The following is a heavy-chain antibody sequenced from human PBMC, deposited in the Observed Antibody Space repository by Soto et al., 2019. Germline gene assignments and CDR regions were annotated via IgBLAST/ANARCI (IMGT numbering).Heavy chain of an antibody. Sequence: SDTLSLTCAGYGGSFSCYYWSWIRKPPGKGLEWIGEINHSGSTNYNPSLKSRVTTSVDTSKNQFSLKLSSVTAADTAVYYCARGRSRYCSSTSCYKFDYWGQGTLVTVSS. CDR1: GGSFSCYY. V-gene: IGHV4-34*01. CDR3: ARGRSRYCSSTSCYKFDY. D-gene: IGHD2-2*02. J-gene: IGHJ4*02. CDR2: INHSGST.